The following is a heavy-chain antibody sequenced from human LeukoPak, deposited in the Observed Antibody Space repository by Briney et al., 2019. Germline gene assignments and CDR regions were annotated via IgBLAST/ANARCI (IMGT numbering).Heavy chain of an antibody. CDR3: ARDLITMVRGVKGNWFDP. D-gene: IGHD3-10*01. Sequence: GASVKVSCKVSGYTLTELSMHWVRQAPGKGLEWMGGFDPEDGETIYAQKFQGRVTMTTDTSTSTAYMELRSLRSDDTAVYYCARDLITMVRGVKGNWFDPWGQGTLVTVSS. CDR1: GYTLTELS. CDR2: FDPEDGET. V-gene: IGHV1-24*01. J-gene: IGHJ5*02.